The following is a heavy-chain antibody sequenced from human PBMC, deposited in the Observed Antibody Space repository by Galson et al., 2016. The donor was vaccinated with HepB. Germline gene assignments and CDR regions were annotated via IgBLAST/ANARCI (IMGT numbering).Heavy chain of an antibody. Sequence: CAISGDSVSSNSAAWNWIRQSPSRGLEWLGRTYYRSKWDYDYAVPVKSRIAINPDSSKNQFSLQVNSVTPEDTAVYYCARTMRRNSSGWFFDYWGQGTLVTVSS. CDR2: TYYRSKWDY. V-gene: IGHV6-1*01. J-gene: IGHJ4*02. D-gene: IGHD6-19*01. CDR1: GDSVSSNSAA. CDR3: ARTMRRNSSGWFFDY.